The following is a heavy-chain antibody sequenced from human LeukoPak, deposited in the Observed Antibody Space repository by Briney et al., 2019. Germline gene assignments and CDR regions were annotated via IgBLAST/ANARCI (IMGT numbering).Heavy chain of an antibody. Sequence: GGSLRLSCAASGLTFSYYPMHWVRQAPGKGLEWVAVISYDASNKYYADSVKGRFTISRDNSKNMLYLQMNSLRAEDTAVYYCARDLNTAMADYYYYGMDVWGQGTTVTVSS. CDR3: ARDLNTAMADYYYYGMDV. J-gene: IGHJ6*02. D-gene: IGHD5-18*01. V-gene: IGHV3-30-3*01. CDR2: ISYDASNK. CDR1: GLTFSYYP.